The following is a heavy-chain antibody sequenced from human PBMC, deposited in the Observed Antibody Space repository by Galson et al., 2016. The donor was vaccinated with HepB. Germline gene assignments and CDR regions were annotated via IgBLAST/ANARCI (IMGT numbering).Heavy chain of an antibody. CDR2: IYYSGSP. D-gene: IGHD2-15*01. Sequence: TLSLTCTVSSGSISSGDYYWSWIRQHPGKGLEWIGYIYYSGSPYYNPSLKSRVTISVDTSKNQFSLKLRSVTAADTAVYYCAAYCSGGSCGYFDYWGQGTLVTVSS. J-gene: IGHJ4*02. CDR1: SGSISSGDYY. V-gene: IGHV4-31*03. CDR3: AAYCSGGSCGYFDY.